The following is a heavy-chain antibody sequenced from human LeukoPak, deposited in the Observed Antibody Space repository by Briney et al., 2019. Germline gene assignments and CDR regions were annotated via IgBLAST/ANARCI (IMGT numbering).Heavy chain of an antibody. Sequence: SQTLSLTCAVPGGSISSGGYSWSWIRQPPGKGLEWIGYIYHSGSTYYNPSLRSRVTISVDGSKNQFSLKLSSVTAADTAVYYCARGARGVVAATPGWYFDLWGRGTLVTVSS. CDR2: IYHSGST. CDR3: ARGARGVVAATPGWYFDL. D-gene: IGHD2-15*01. V-gene: IGHV4-30-2*01. CDR1: GGSISSGGYS. J-gene: IGHJ2*01.